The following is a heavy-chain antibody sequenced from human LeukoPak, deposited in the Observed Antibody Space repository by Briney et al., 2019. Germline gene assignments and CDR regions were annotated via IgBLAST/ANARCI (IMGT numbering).Heavy chain of an antibody. J-gene: IGHJ3*01. V-gene: IGHV4-59*11. CDR1: GDSFSSHY. CDR2: ISHIGRT. Sequence: SETLSLTCAVSGDSFSSHYWTWIRQSPGTGLEWIGYISHIGRTNYNPSLKSRVTISIDTSKNQSSLKLRSVTAADTAVYYCARDLVTVTKGFDVWGQGTMVSVS. D-gene: IGHD4-17*01. CDR3: ARDLVTVTKGFDV.